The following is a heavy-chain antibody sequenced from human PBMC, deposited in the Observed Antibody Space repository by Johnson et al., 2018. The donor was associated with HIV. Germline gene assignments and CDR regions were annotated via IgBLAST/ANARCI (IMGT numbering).Heavy chain of an antibody. CDR2: IYSGGST. D-gene: IGHD1-26*01. Sequence: VQLVESGGGLVQPGGSLRLSCAAFGFTVSSNYMSWVRQAPGKGLEWVSVIYSGGSTYYADSVKGRFTISRDNSKNTLYLHMNSLRAKDTAVYYCARVGATAAFDIWGQGTMVTVSS. CDR1: GFTVSSNY. CDR3: ARVGATAAFDI. V-gene: IGHV3-66*01. J-gene: IGHJ3*02.